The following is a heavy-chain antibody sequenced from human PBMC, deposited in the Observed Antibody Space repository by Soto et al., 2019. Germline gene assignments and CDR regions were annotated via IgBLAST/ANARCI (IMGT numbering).Heavy chain of an antibody. Sequence: PSETLSLTCAVYGGSFSGYYWTWIRQPPGTGLEWIGEINHSGSTNYNPSLKSRVTISVDTSKNQFSLKLTSVTAADTAVYYCASLPYGDYYGMDVWGQGTTVTVSS. CDR3: ASLPYGDYYGMDV. CDR1: GGSFSGYY. J-gene: IGHJ6*02. CDR2: INHSGST. V-gene: IGHV4-34*01. D-gene: IGHD4-17*01.